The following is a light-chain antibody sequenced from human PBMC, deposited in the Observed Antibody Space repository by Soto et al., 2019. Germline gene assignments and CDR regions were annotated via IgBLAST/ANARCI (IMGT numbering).Light chain of an antibody. J-gene: IGLJ1*01. Sequence: SALTQPPSASGSPGQSVTISCTGTSSDVGAYEYVSWYQHHPGRAPKLILYEVTKRPSGVPGRFSGSKSGNTASLTVSGLQAEDEADYYCSSYAGSSVVFGTGTKVTVL. V-gene: IGLV2-8*01. CDR2: EVT. CDR1: SSDVGAYEY. CDR3: SSYAGSSVV.